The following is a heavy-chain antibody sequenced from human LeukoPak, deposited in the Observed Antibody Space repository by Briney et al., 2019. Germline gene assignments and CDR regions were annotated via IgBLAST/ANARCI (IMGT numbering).Heavy chain of an antibody. D-gene: IGHD3-10*01. CDR2: ISGSGGST. CDR3: AKGVTMVRGVISYYYYGKDV. J-gene: IGHJ6*02. V-gene: IGHV3-23*01. CDR1: GFTFSSHW. Sequence: GGSLRLSCAASGFTFSSHWMSWVRQAPGKGLEWVSAISGSGGSTYYADSVKGRFTISRDNSKNTLYLQMNSLGAEDTAVYYCAKGVTMVRGVISYYYYGKDVWGQGTTVTVSS.